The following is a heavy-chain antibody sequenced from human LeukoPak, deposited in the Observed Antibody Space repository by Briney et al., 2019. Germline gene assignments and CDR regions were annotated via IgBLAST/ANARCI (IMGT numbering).Heavy chain of an antibody. CDR2: INHSGST. Sequence: SETLSLTCAVYGGSFSGNYWNWIRQPPDKGLEWIGEINHSGSTNYNPSLKSRVTISVDTSKNQFSLKLSSVTAADTAVYYCARIVVVPAATDYFDYWGQGTLVTVSS. J-gene: IGHJ4*02. CDR1: GGSFSGNY. D-gene: IGHD2-2*01. CDR3: ARIVVVPAATDYFDY. V-gene: IGHV4-34*01.